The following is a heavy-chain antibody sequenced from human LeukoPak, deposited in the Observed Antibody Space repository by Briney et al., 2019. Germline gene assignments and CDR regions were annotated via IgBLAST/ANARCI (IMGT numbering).Heavy chain of an antibody. J-gene: IGHJ4*02. CDR1: GYSISSGYY. V-gene: IGHV4-38-2*01. Sequence: SETLSLTCAVSGYSISSGYYWGWIRQPPGKGLEWIGSIYHSGSTYYNPSLKSRVTISVDTSKNQFSLKLSSVTAADTAVYYCARYPPLSPYYFDYWGQGTLVTVSS. CDR3: ARYPPLSPYYFDY. CDR2: IYHSGST.